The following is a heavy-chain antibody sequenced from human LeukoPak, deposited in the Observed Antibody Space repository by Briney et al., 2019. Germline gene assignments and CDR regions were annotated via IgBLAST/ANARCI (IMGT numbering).Heavy chain of an antibody. CDR1: GGSISSYY. CDR2: IYTSGST. V-gene: IGHV4-4*07. J-gene: IGHJ6*03. CDR3: ARNYDFWSGYYKAYYYYMDV. Sequence: SETLSLSCTASGGSISSYYWSWIRQPAGKGLEWIGRIYTSGSTNYNPSLKSRVTMSVDTSKNQFSLKLSSVTAADTAVYYCARNYDFWSGYYKAYYYYMDVWGKGTTVTVSS. D-gene: IGHD3-3*01.